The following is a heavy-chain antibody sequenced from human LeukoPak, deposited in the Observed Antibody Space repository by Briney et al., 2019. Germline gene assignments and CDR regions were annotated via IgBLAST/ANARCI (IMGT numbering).Heavy chain of an antibody. J-gene: IGHJ4*02. CDR3: AKVEGYSYGYLDY. D-gene: IGHD5-18*01. V-gene: IGHV3-21*01. Sequence: GGSLRLSCAASGFTFSSYSMNWVRQAPGKGLEWVSSISSSSSYIYYADSVKGRFTISRDNSKNTLYLQMNSLRAEDTAVYYCAKVEGYSYGYLDYWGQGTLVTVSS. CDR2: ISSSSSYI. CDR1: GFTFSSYS.